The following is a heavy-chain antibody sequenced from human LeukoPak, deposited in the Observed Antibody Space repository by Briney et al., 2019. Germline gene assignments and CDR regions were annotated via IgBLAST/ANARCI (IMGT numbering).Heavy chain of an antibody. V-gene: IGHV1-2*06. J-gene: IGHJ3*02. Sequence: GASVKVSCKASGGTFSSYAISWVRQAPGQGLEWMGRINPNSGGTNYAQKFQGRVTMTRDTSISTAYMELSRLRSDDTAVYYCARHTYYYDSSGSIRDAFDIWGQGTMVTVSS. CDR3: ARHTYYYDSSGSIRDAFDI. D-gene: IGHD3-22*01. CDR2: INPNSGGT. CDR1: GGTFSSYA.